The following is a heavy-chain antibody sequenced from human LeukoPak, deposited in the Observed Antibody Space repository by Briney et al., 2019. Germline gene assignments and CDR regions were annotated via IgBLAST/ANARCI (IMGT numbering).Heavy chain of an antibody. V-gene: IGHV3-33*06. CDR2: IWYDGSNK. J-gene: IGHJ4*02. CDR1: GFTFSNYG. Sequence: PGGSLRLSCAASGFTFSNYGMHWVRQAPGKGLEWVAVIWYDGSNKCYADSVKGRFTISRDNSKNTLYLQMNNLRAEDTAVYYCAKCPSGVLRYFAPIDYWGQGTLVTVSS. CDR3: AKCPSGVLRYFAPIDY. D-gene: IGHD3-9*01.